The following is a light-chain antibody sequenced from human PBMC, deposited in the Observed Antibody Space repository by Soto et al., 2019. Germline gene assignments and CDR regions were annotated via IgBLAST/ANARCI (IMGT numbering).Light chain of an antibody. CDR3: SSYTTTSTLV. CDR1: SSDVGAYNY. V-gene: IGLV2-8*01. CDR2: EVT. Sequence: QSVLTQPPSASGSPGQSVTISCTGSSSDVGAYNYVSWYQQHPGKAPKLMIYEVTKRPSGVPDRFSGSKSGNTAFLTVSGLQAEDEADYYCSSYTTTSTLVFGGGTKLTVL. J-gene: IGLJ3*02.